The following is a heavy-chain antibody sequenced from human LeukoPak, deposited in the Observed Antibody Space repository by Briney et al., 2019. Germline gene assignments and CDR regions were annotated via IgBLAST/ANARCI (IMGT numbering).Heavy chain of an antibody. J-gene: IGHJ5*02. Sequence: GGSLRLSCAASGITFSSNAMHWVRQAPGKGLEWVAFISYDGTYKNYADSVKGRFTISRDNSKNTQYLQMNSLRTEDTAVYYCARGVGGATLNWFDPWGQGTLVTVSS. D-gene: IGHD1-26*01. CDR3: ARGVGGATLNWFDP. V-gene: IGHV3-30*04. CDR2: ISYDGTYK. CDR1: GITFSSNA.